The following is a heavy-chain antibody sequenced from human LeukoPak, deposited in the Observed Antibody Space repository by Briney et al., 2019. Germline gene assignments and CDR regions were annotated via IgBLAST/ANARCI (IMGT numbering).Heavy chain of an antibody. D-gene: IGHD6-19*01. V-gene: IGHV4-39*07. CDR2: IYYSGST. J-gene: IGHJ6*03. Sequence: PSETLSLTCTVSGGSISSSSYYWGWIRQPPGKGLEWIGSIYYSGSTYYNPSLKSRVTISVDTSKNQFSLKLSSVTAADTAVYYCARVRDSSGWFHRDYYYYMDVWGKGTTVTISS. CDR3: ARVRDSSGWFHRDYYYYMDV. CDR1: GGSISSSSYY.